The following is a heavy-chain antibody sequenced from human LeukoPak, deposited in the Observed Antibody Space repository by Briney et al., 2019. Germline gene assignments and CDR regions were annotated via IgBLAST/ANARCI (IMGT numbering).Heavy chain of an antibody. CDR1: GFASSSYS. J-gene: IGHJ4*02. CDR2: VSSSSSTI. CDR3: ARERTFDY. V-gene: IGHV3-48*01. Sequence: PGGSLRLSCAASGFASSSYSMNWVRQAPGKGPEWVSYVSSSSSTIYYADSVKGRFTISRDNAKNSLYLQMNSLRAEDTAVYYCARERTFDYWGQGTLVTVSS.